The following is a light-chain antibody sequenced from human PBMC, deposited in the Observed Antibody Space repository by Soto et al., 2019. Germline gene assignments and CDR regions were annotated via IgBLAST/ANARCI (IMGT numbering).Light chain of an antibody. CDR3: SSYTSSSTEV. CDR2: DVS. J-gene: IGLJ1*01. V-gene: IGLV2-14*01. Sequence: ALTQPASVSGSPGQSITISCTGTSSDVGGYNYVSWYQQHPGKAPKLMIYDVSNRPSGVSNRFSGSKSGNTASLTISGLQAEDEADYYCSSYTSSSTEVFGTGTKVT. CDR1: SSDVGGYNY.